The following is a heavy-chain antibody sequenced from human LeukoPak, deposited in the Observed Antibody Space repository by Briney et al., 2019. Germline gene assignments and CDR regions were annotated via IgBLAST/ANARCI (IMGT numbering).Heavy chain of an antibody. CDR1: GYTFTNYH. D-gene: IGHD3-22*01. Sequence: ASVKVSCKASGYTFTNYHIAWVRQAPGQGLEWMGWVSTNDGNTVYAQRLQGRVTMTTDTSTSVAYMELRSLTSDDTAVYYCTRAPPGMTMMTDYWGQGTLVTVSS. CDR2: VSTNDGNT. CDR3: TRAPPGMTMMTDY. J-gene: IGHJ4*02. V-gene: IGHV1-18*01.